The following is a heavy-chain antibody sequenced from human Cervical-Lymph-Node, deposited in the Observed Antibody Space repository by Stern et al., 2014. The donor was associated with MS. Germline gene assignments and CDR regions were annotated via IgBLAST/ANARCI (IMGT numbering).Heavy chain of an antibody. CDR1: RCTLYW. CDR3: AALVRGSYFY. CDR2: IYPGDSDT. J-gene: IGHJ4*02. D-gene: IGHD1-26*01. Sequence: RCTLYWIGWVRQMPGKGPEWMGIIYPGDSDTRSSPSFQGQVTISADKSISTAYLQWSSLKASDTAMYYCAALVRGSYFYWGQGTLVTVSS. V-gene: IGHV5-51*01.